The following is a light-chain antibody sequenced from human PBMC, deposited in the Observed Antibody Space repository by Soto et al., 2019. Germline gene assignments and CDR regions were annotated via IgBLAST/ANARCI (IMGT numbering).Light chain of an antibody. V-gene: IGLV2-14*01. CDR3: SSYTRSSTVV. J-gene: IGLJ2*01. CDR2: EVS. Sequence: QSALTQPASVSGSPGQSITISCTGTSSDVGYYNYVSWYQQHPGKGPKLMIYEVSNRPSGVSNRFSGSKSGNTASLTISGLQAEDEADYYCSSYTRSSTVVFGGGTKLTVL. CDR1: SSDVGYYNY.